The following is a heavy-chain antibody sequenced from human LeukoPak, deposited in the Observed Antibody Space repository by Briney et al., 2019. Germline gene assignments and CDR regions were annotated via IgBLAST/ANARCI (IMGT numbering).Heavy chain of an antibody. V-gene: IGHV3-9*01. CDR1: GFTFDDYA. D-gene: IGHD6-19*01. CDR2: ISWNSGSI. J-gene: IGHJ4*02. CDR3: AKDIGGWSAGFDY. Sequence: GRSLRLSCAASGFTFDDYAMHWVRKAPGKGLEWVSGISWNSGSIGYADSVKGRFTISRDNAKNSLYLQMNSLRAEDTALYYCAKDIGGWSAGFDYWGQGTLVTVSS.